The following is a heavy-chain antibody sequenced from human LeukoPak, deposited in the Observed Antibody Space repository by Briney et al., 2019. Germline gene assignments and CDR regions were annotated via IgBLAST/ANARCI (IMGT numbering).Heavy chain of an antibody. CDR2: IKQDGSEK. J-gene: IGHJ4*02. CDR1: GFISSSYW. V-gene: IGHV3-7*01. CDR3: ARSTHYYDSSGYFYFDY. Sequence: GGSLRLSCAASGFISSSYWRSWVRQAPGKGLEWVAKIKQDGSEKYYVDSVKGRFTISRDNAKNSLYLQMNSLRGEDTAVYYCARSTHYYDSSGYFYFDYWGQGTLVTVSS. D-gene: IGHD3-22*01.